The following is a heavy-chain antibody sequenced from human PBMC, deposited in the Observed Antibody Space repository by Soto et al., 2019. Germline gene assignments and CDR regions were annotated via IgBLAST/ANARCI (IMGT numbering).Heavy chain of an antibody. V-gene: IGHV4-34*01. D-gene: IGHD5-12*01. CDR3: ARRGRSGYDYGWFDP. CDR1: GGSFSGYY. J-gene: IGHJ5*02. Sequence: SETLSLTCAVYGGSFSGYYWSWIRQPPGKGLEWIGEINHSGSTNYNPSLKSRVTISVDTSKNQLSLKLSSVTAADTAVYYCARRGRSGYDYGWFDPWGQGTLVTVSS. CDR2: INHSGST.